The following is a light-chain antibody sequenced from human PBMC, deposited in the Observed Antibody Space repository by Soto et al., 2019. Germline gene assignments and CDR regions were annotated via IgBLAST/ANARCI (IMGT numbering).Light chain of an antibody. CDR2: AAS. V-gene: IGKV1-9*01. CDR3: QQLQSYPFT. CDR1: QGISSF. Sequence: DIQLTQSPSFVSASVGDRVTITCRASQGISSFLAWYQQKPERAPNLLIYAASTVQSGVPSRFSGSGSGTEFTLTISSLQSEDFATYYCQQLQSYPFTFGPGTKVDI. J-gene: IGKJ3*01.